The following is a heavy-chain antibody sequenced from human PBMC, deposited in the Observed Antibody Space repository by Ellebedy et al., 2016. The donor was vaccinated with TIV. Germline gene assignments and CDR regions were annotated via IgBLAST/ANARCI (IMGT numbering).Heavy chain of an antibody. CDR2: ILFDGSDQ. V-gene: IGHV3-30*04. D-gene: IGHD1-26*01. CDR3: AKDQGYRVSYFGFVDS. Sequence: GESLKISCSASGFTFSSYALHWVRQAPGKGLDWMTFILFDGSDQHYADSVKGRFTISRDNSKNTLYLQMSSLTVEDTAVYYCAKDQGYRVSYFGFVDSWGQGALVTVSS. J-gene: IGHJ4*02. CDR1: GFTFSSYA.